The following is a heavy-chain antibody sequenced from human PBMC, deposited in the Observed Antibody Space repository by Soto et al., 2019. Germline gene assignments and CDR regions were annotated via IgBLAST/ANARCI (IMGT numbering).Heavy chain of an antibody. J-gene: IGHJ6*02. CDR2: IIPIFGTA. V-gene: IGHV1-69*12. CDR3: ASHWGQAKRYYYYGMDV. D-gene: IGHD7-27*01. CDR1: GGTFNSYA. Sequence: QVQLVQSGAEVKKPGSSLKVSCKASGGTFNSYAISWVRQAPGQGLEWMGGIIPIFGTADYAQKFQGRITITADESTSTAYMELSSLRSEDTAVYYCASHWGQAKRYYYYGMDVWGQGTTVTVSS.